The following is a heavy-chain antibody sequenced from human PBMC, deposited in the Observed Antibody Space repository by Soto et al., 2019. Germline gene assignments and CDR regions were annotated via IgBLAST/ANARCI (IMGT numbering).Heavy chain of an antibody. J-gene: IGHJ4*02. V-gene: IGHV1-8*01. CDR3: ARAPRGYPYFAY. CDR1: GYTFTEFD. D-gene: IGHD1-1*01. Sequence: ASVKVSCKTSGYTFTEFDINWVRQATGQGLEWMGWMNPNSGNTGYAQKFQGRVTMTRNTSISTAYMELSSLRSEDTAVYYCARAPRGYPYFAYWGQGTLVTVSS. CDR2: MNPNSGNT.